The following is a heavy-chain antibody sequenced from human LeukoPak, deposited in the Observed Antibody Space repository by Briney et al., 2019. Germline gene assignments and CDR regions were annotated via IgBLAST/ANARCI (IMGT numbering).Heavy chain of an antibody. CDR1: GDSLTSYR. J-gene: IGHJ6*02. V-gene: IGHV5-51*01. Sequence: PGNSPKISCKVPGDSLTSYRIAWVRQTPGKALDSIVLIFPGDSDTSCRPSFQGKVTISADKSISTAYLQWSSLKASDTAMYYCARQSPPSTNYSYGMDVWGQGTTVTVSS. D-gene: IGHD2-2*01. CDR2: IFPGDSDT. CDR3: ARQSPPSTNYSYGMDV.